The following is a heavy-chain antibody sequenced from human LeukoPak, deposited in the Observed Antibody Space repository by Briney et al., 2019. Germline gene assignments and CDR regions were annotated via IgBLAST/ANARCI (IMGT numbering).Heavy chain of an antibody. J-gene: IGHJ4*02. V-gene: IGHV3-23*01. CDR2: ISGSGGST. D-gene: IGHD1-1*01. CDR1: GFTFSTYA. CDR3: ANPRYSY. Sequence: GGSLRLSCAASGFTFSTYAMKWVRQAPGRGLEWVSAISGSGGSTYYADSVQGRFTISRDNSKNTLYLQMNSLRAVDTAVYYCANPRYSYWGQGTLVTVSS.